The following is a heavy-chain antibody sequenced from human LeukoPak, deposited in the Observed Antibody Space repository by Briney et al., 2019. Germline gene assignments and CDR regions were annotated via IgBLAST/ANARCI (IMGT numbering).Heavy chain of an antibody. Sequence: PSETLSLTCTVSGGSISSYYWSWIRQPPGKGLEWIGYIYYSGSTNYNPSLKSRVTISVDTSKNQFSLKLSSVTAADTAVYYCARSLLGYGSGSPDNYWGQGTLVTVSS. CDR2: IYYSGST. V-gene: IGHV4-59*01. D-gene: IGHD3-10*01. CDR1: GGSISSYY. J-gene: IGHJ4*02. CDR3: ARSLLGYGSGSPDNY.